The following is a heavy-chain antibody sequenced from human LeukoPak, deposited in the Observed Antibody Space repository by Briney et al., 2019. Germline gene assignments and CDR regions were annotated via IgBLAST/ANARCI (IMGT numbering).Heavy chain of an antibody. Sequence: GSLRLSCAPSGFTFNRYGIHWVRQAPGKGLEWISYIDSNSRTIHYADSVRGRFTISRDNAKNSLFLQMNSLRAEDTAVYYCARVVAAAGTSWFDPWGQGTLVTVSS. CDR3: ARVVAAAGTSWFDP. CDR2: IDSNSRTI. J-gene: IGHJ5*02. CDR1: GFTFNRYG. V-gene: IGHV3-48*04. D-gene: IGHD6-13*01.